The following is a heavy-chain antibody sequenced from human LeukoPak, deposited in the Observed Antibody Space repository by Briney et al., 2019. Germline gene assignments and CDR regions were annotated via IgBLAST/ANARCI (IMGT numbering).Heavy chain of an antibody. CDR1: GFTFSSYA. J-gene: IGHJ6*03. V-gene: IGHV3-23*01. Sequence: PGGSLRLSCAASGFTFSSYAMSWVRQAPGKGLEWVSAIRGSGGRTYYADSVKGRFTISRDNSKNTLYLQMNSLRAEDTAVYYCAKDSKIVGATFRSYHYMDVWGKGTAVTVSS. CDR2: IRGSGGRT. CDR3: AKDSKIVGATFRSYHYMDV. D-gene: IGHD3-16*02.